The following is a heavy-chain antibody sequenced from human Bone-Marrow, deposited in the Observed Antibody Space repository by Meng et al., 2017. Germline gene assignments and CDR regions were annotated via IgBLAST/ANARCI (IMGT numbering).Heavy chain of an antibody. V-gene: IGHV4-30-4*01. CDR3: ARGFTVRVDS. Sequence: QVQLQESGPGLVKPSQTLSLTCAVSGGSISSGDYYWSWIRQLPGKGLEHIGYTFYSGSPYYNPSLQSRVTISVDTSKNQFSLKLSSVTAADTAVYYCARGFTVRVDSWGQGTLVTVSS. CDR1: GGSISSGDYY. CDR2: TFYSGSP. D-gene: IGHD2-8*02. J-gene: IGHJ5*01.